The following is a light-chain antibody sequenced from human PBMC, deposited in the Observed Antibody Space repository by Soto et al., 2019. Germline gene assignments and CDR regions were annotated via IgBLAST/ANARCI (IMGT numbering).Light chain of an antibody. CDR1: ESINSW. CDR2: RAS. V-gene: IGKV1-5*03. CDR3: QHYDSYSGT. Sequence: DIQMTQSPSTLSASVGDRVTITCRSSESINSWLAWYQQKPGKAPRLLIYRASGLEGGVPSRFSGSGSGAEFTLTISSLQPDDFATYYCQHYDSYSGTFGPGTKVDIK. J-gene: IGKJ3*01.